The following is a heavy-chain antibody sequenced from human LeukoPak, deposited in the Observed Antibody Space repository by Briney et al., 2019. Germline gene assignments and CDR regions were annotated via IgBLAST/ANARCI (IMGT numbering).Heavy chain of an antibody. D-gene: IGHD1-14*01. CDR1: GYRFTSYW. Sequence: GGSLKISFQGSGYRFTSYWIGWVRPMPGKGPEWKGIIYPGDSDTRYSPSFQGQVTISTDKSISTAYLQWSSLKASDTAMYYCARRANHHYGMDVGGQGTTVTVS. J-gene: IGHJ6*02. CDR2: IYPGDSDT. V-gene: IGHV5-51*01. CDR3: ARRANHHYGMDV.